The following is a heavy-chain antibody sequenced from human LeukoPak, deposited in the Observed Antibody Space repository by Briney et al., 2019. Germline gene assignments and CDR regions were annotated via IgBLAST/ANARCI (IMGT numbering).Heavy chain of an antibody. J-gene: IGHJ6*02. V-gene: IGHV3-30*18. Sequence: GRSLRLSCAAPGFTFSSYGMHWVRQAPGKGLEWVAVISYDGSNKYYADSVKGRFTISRDNSKNTLYLQMNSLRAEDTAVYYCAKDFKNGGYCSSTSCYDSDYYYYGMDVWGQGTTVTVSS. CDR3: AKDFKNGGYCSSTSCYDSDYYYYGMDV. D-gene: IGHD2-2*01. CDR1: GFTFSSYG. CDR2: ISYDGSNK.